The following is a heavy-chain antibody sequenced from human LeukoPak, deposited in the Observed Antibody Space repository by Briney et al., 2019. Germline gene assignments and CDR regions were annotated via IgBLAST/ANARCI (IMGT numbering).Heavy chain of an antibody. CDR1: GGTFSSYA. CDR2: IIPIFGTA. V-gene: IGHV1-69*05. CDR3: ARAGDDQKAYFDY. Sequence: SVKVSCKASGGTFSSYAISWVRQAPGQGLEWMGGIIPIFGTANYAQRFQGRVTITTDESTSTAYMELSSLRSEDTAVYYCARAGDDQKAYFDYWGQGTLVTVSS. D-gene: IGHD1-1*01. J-gene: IGHJ4*02.